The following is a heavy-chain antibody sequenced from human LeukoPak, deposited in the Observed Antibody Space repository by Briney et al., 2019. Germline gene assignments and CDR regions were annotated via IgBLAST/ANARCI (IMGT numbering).Heavy chain of an antibody. CDR1: GYTLTELS. D-gene: IGHD1-26*01. Sequence: ASVKVSCRVSGYTLTELSMHWVRQAPGKGLEWMGGFDPEDGETIYAQKFQGRVTMTEDTSTDTAYMELSSLRSEDTAVYYCARDYTSRQIVGATSYYYYYMDVWGKGTTVTVS. V-gene: IGHV1-24*01. J-gene: IGHJ6*03. CDR2: FDPEDGET. CDR3: ARDYTSRQIVGATSYYYYYMDV.